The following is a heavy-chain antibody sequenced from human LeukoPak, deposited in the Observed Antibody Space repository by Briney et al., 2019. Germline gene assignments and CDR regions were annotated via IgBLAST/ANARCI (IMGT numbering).Heavy chain of an antibody. CDR2: IWSDGNNK. Sequence: TGGSLRLSCAASGFTFSSFGMHWVRQAPGKGLEWVAVIWSDGNNKYYADSVKGRFTISRENAKNSLSLQMNSLRAEDTAVYYCVRQQTPHGNFDYWGQGTLVTVSS. J-gene: IGHJ4*02. D-gene: IGHD1-26*01. CDR3: VRQQTPHGNFDY. CDR1: GFTFSSFG. V-gene: IGHV3-33*01.